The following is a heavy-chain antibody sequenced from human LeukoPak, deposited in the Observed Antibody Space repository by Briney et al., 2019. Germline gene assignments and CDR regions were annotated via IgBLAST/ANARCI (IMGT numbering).Heavy chain of an antibody. CDR2: INHSGST. CDR1: GGSFSAYY. Sequence: SETLSLTCAVYGGSFSAYYWTWIRQPPGKGLEWIGEINHSGSTNYNPSLKSRVTISIDTSKNQFSLKLSSVTAADTAVYYCVTRHSSTGWYYFDFWSQGTLVTASS. J-gene: IGHJ4*02. D-gene: IGHD6-19*01. CDR3: VTRHSSTGWYYFDF. V-gene: IGHV4-34*01.